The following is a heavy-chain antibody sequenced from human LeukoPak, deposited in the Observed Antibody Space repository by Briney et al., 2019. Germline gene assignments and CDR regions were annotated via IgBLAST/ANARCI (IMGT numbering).Heavy chain of an antibody. D-gene: IGHD1-14*01. Sequence: LQTLCLTCAVYGGAFSRYHWSWIREPPGKRLEWIGGITNSGSTTYNPSLKSRVNTSMDTSKHQFSLKLSSVTAVDTAVYYYARQPSASAPPAPRYFDLYGRGTLVTVSS. J-gene: IGHJ2*01. CDR3: ARQPSASAPPAPRYFDL. V-gene: IGHV4-34*01. CDR1: GGAFSRYH. CDR2: ITNSGST.